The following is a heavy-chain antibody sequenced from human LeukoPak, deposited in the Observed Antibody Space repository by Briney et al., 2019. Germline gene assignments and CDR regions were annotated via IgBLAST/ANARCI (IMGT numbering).Heavy chain of an antibody. D-gene: IGHD6-6*01. V-gene: IGHV3-7*01. CDR1: GFTVSSNY. CDR3: ARRYSTSSVEDFDY. CDR2: IKKDGREI. J-gene: IGHJ4*02. Sequence: GGSLRLSCAASGFTVSSNYMTWVRQAPGKGLEWVANIKKDGREIYYMDSVKGRFTISRDNAKNSLYLQMNSLRVEDTAVYYCARRYSTSSVEDFDYWGQGTLVTVSS.